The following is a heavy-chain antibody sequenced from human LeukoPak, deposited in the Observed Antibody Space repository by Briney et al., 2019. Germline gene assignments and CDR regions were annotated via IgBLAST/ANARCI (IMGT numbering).Heavy chain of an antibody. CDR1: EFTFSRYG. CDR2: ISGSGGST. V-gene: IGHV3-23*01. CDR3: AGVPITLAGTKDAKYFQH. Sequence: PGGSLRLSCAASEFTFSRYGMSWVRQAPGKGLEWVSAISGSGGSTYYADSVKGRFTISRDNSKNTLYLQMNSLRAEDTALYYCAGVPITLAGTKDAKYFQHWGQGTLVTVSS. D-gene: IGHD6-19*01. J-gene: IGHJ1*01.